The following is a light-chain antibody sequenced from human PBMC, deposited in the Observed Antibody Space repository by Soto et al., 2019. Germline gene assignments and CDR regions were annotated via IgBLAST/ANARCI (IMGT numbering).Light chain of an antibody. J-gene: IGKJ2*01. Sequence: DIQMTQSPSSLSVSVGDRVTITCRASESIANYLNWYQQKPGKAPNLLIYAASDLQSGVPSRFSGSGSGTDFTLTISSLQTEDFATYFCQRSYISPYTFGQGTKLDI. CDR3: QRSYISPYT. CDR1: ESIANY. V-gene: IGKV1-39*01. CDR2: AAS.